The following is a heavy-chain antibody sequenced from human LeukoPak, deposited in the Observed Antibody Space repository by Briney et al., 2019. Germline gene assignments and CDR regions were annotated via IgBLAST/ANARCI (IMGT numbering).Heavy chain of an antibody. D-gene: IGHD3-22*01. Sequence: GGSLRLSCTASGFTFGDYGMTWVRQSPGKGLEWVGFSRSKAYGGTTEYAASVKGRFSISRDDSNSIAYLQMNSLKTEDTAVYYRTRVDSTDYYFDSWGQGTLVTVSS. J-gene: IGHJ4*02. CDR3: TRVDSTDYYFDS. V-gene: IGHV3-49*04. CDR2: SRSKAYGGTT. CDR1: GFTFGDYG.